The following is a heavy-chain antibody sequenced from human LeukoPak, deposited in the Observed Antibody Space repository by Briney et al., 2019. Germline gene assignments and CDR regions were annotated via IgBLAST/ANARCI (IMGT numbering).Heavy chain of an antibody. D-gene: IGHD3-9*01. Sequence: SETLSLTCTVSGGSISRYYWSWIRQPPGKGLEWIGYIYYSGSTNYNPSLKSRVTISVDTSKNQLSLKLSSVAAADTAVYYCATTSVDWLSQRYYYYYGMDVWGQGTTVSVSS. CDR2: IYYSGST. J-gene: IGHJ6*02. CDR1: GGSISRYY. CDR3: ATTSVDWLSQRYYYYYGMDV. V-gene: IGHV4-59*08.